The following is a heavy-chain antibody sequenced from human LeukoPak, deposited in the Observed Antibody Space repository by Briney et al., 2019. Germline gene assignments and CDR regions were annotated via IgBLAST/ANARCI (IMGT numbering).Heavy chain of an antibody. V-gene: IGHV4-39*07. CDR2: IKYNERT. D-gene: IGHD3-10*01. Sequence: PSETLSLTCTVSGDSISSSSNYWGWLRQPPGKGLEGIGTIKYNERTYYNPSLKSRVTMSVDTSRTQFSLKLSSVTAADTAVYYCARSNSGSGSYCDYWGQGTLVTVSS. CDR1: GDSISSSSNY. J-gene: IGHJ4*02. CDR3: ARSNSGSGSYCDY.